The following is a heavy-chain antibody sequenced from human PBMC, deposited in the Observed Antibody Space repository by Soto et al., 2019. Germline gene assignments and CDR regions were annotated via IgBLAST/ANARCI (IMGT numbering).Heavy chain of an antibody. CDR3: ARDREVRGVIYYGMDV. CDR1: GYTFTSYG. Sequence: ASVQVSCKASGYTFTSYGISWVRQAPGQGLEWMGWINPNSGGTNYAQKFQGWVTMTRDTSISTAYMELSRLRSDDTAVYYCARDREVRGVIYYGMDVWGQGTTVTVSS. D-gene: IGHD3-10*01. CDR2: INPNSGGT. V-gene: IGHV1-2*04. J-gene: IGHJ6*02.